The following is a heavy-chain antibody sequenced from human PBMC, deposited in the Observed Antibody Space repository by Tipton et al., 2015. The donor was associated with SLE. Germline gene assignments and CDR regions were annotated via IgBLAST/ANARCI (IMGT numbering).Heavy chain of an antibody. Sequence: TLSLTCTVSGGSISSGSYYWSWIRQPAGKGLEWIGRIYTSGSTNYNPSLRGRVTISVDTSKSHFSLRLTSVTAADTAVYYCARGISSGWWHYWGQGNLVTVSS. CDR2: IYTSGST. J-gene: IGHJ4*02. V-gene: IGHV4-61*02. CDR1: GGSISSGSYY. D-gene: IGHD6-19*01. CDR3: ARGISSGWWHY.